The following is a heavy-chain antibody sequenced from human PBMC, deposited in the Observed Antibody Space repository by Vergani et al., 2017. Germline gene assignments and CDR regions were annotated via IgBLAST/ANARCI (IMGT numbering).Heavy chain of an antibody. CDR2: ISGSGGST. J-gene: IGHJ3*02. Sequence: EVQLLESWGGLVQPGGSLRLSCAASGFTFSSYAMSWVRQAPGKGLEWVSAISGSGGSTYYADSVKGRFTISRDNSKNTLYLQMNSLRAEDTAVYYCAKDHFYELGATIVADAFDIWGQGTMVTVSS. D-gene: IGHD1-26*01. V-gene: IGHV3-23*01. CDR1: GFTFSSYA. CDR3: AKDHFYELGATIVADAFDI.